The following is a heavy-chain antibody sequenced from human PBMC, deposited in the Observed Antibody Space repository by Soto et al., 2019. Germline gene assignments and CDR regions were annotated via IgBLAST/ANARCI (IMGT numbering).Heavy chain of an antibody. CDR2: FDPEDGET. CDR3: ATGPYSNADYFDY. Sequence: ASVKVSCKVSGYTLTELSMHWVRQAPGKGLEWMGGFDPEDGETIYAQKFQGRVTMTEDTSTDTAYMELSSLRSEDTSVYYCATGPYSNADYFDYWGQGTLVTVSS. V-gene: IGHV1-24*01. CDR1: GYTLTELS. D-gene: IGHD4-4*01. J-gene: IGHJ4*02.